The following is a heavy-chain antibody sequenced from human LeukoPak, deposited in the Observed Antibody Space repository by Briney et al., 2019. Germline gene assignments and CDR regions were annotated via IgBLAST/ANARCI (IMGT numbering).Heavy chain of an antibody. CDR1: GGSISSGSYY. V-gene: IGHV4-61*02. Sequence: SETLSLTCTVSGGSISSGSYYWSWIRQPAGKGLERIGRIYTSGSTNYNPSLKSRVTISVDTSKNQFSLKLSTVTAADTAVYYCARAYCGGDCYFYYYYYYMDVWGKGTTVTVSS. D-gene: IGHD2-21*02. J-gene: IGHJ6*03. CDR2: IYTSGST. CDR3: ARAYCGGDCYFYYYYYYMDV.